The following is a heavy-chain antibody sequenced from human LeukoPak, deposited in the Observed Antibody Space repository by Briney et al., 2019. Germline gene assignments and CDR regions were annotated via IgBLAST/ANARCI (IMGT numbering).Heavy chain of an antibody. CDR3: TKYTGSNGDFRFDS. CDR2: IYYSGST. D-gene: IGHD3-3*01. CDR1: SGSISSYY. J-gene: IGHJ4*02. V-gene: IGHV4-59*08. Sequence: SETLSLTCTVSSGSISSYYWSWIRQPPGKGLEWIGYIYYSGSTNYNPSLKSRVTISVDTSKNQFSLKLNSVTAADTAVYYCTKYTGSNGDFRFDSWGQGTLVTVSS.